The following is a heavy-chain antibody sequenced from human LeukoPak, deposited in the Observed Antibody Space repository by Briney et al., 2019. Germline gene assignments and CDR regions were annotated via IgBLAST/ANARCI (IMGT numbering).Heavy chain of an antibody. V-gene: IGHV4-39*07. Sequence: SETLSLTCTVSGGSIRSSSYYWGWIRQPPGKGLEWIGSTYYSGTTYYNPSLKSRVTISVDTSKNQFSLKLSSVTAADTAVYYCASATYYSGSKGSWFDPWGQGTLVTVSS. J-gene: IGHJ5*02. CDR1: GGSIRSSSYY. D-gene: IGHD1-26*01. CDR2: TYYSGTT. CDR3: ASATYYSGSKGSWFDP.